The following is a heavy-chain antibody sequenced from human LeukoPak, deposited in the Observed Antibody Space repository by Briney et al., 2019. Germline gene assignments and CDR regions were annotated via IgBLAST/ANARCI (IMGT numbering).Heavy chain of an antibody. CDR1: GYTFTGYY. J-gene: IGHJ4*02. CDR2: INPNSGDT. D-gene: IGHD3-10*01. CDR3: IIYGSGSYHVEY. V-gene: IGHV1-2*02. Sequence: ASVKVSCKASGYTFTGYYIHWVRQAPGQGLEWMGWINPNSGDTNYAQKFQGRVTMTRDTSISTAYMELSRLTSDDTALFYCIIYGSGSYHVEYWGQGTLVTVSS.